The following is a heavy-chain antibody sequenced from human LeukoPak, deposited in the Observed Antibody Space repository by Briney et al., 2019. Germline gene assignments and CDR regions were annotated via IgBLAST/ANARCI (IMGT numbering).Heavy chain of an antibody. CDR1: GGSISSYY. Sequence: SETLSLTCTVSGGSISSYYWSWIRQPAGKGLEWIGRIYTSGSTNYNPSLKSRVTISVDTSKNQFSLKLSSVTAADAAVYYCARGEYYYGFDPWGQGTLVTVSS. D-gene: IGHD3-10*01. CDR2: IYTSGST. J-gene: IGHJ5*02. V-gene: IGHV4-4*07. CDR3: ARGEYYYGFDP.